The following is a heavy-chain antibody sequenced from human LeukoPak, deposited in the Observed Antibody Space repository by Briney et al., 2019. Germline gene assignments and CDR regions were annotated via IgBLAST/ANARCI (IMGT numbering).Heavy chain of an antibody. CDR3: ARDSTDGGSYRLQ. D-gene: IGHD3-16*02. V-gene: IGHV3-53*05. CDR1: GFTVRTNY. CDR2: IHASGNT. Sequence: PGGSLRLSCAASGFTVRTNYMSWIRQAPGRGLEWVSIIHASGNTFYAESVKGRFTISRDSSENMLYLQMNSLRPGDTAIYYCARDSTDGGSYRLQWGQGTLVTVSS. J-gene: IGHJ4*02.